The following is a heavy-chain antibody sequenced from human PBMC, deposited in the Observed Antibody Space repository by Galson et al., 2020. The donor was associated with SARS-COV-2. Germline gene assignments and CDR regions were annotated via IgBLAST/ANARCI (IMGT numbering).Heavy chain of an antibody. Sequence: SETLSLTCTVSGGSISSYYWSWIRQPPGKGLEWIGYIYYSGSTNYNPSLKSRVTISVDTSKNQFSLKLSSVTAADTAVYYCAGSSGYYSPGIVDCWGQGTLVTVSS. D-gene: IGHD3-22*01. J-gene: IGHJ4*02. V-gene: IGHV4-59*13. CDR2: IYYSGST. CDR3: AGSSGYYSPGIVDC. CDR1: GGSISSYY.